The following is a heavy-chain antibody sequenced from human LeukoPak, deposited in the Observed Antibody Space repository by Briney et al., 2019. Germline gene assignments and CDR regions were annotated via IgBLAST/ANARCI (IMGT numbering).Heavy chain of an antibody. CDR1: GFTFDDYA. J-gene: IGHJ4*02. CDR3: AKALYYYDSSGPFDY. Sequence: GGSLRLSCAASGFTFDDYAMHWVRQAPGKGLEWVSGISWNSGSIGYADSVKGRFTISRDNAKNSLYLQMNSPRAEDMALYYCAKALYYYDSSGPFDYWGQGTLVTVSS. CDR2: ISWNSGSI. V-gene: IGHV3-9*03. D-gene: IGHD3-22*01.